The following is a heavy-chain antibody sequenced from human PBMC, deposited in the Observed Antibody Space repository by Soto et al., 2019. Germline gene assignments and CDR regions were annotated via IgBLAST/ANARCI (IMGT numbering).Heavy chain of an antibody. V-gene: IGHV4-31*03. CDR1: GGSISRDGDY. J-gene: IGHJ4*02. CDR3: VRAMLREVNHLVLDY. CDR2: IYYSGST. Sequence: SETLSLTCSVSGGSISRDGDYWSWIRQLPGQGLEWLGYIYYSGSTYYNPSLKSRVTISVDTSRNQFSLKVISVTTADTAVYYCVRAMLREVNHLVLDYWGQGTLVTVSS. D-gene: IGHD3-10*01.